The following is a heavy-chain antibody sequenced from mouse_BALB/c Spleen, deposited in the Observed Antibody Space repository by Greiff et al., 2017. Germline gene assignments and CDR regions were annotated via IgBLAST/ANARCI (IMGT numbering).Heavy chain of an antibody. J-gene: IGHJ4*01. CDR1: GFNINDYY. D-gene: IGHD1-1*01. CDR3: ARQHYYGSSYDGYAMDY. CDR2: IDPENGNT. Sequence: EVMLVESGAELVRPGAFVKLSCKASGFNINDYYMPWVKQRPEQGLEWIGWIDPENGNTIYDPKFQGKASITADTTSNTAYLQLRSLTSEDTAVYYGARQHYYGSSYDGYAMDYWGQGTSVTVSS. V-gene: IGHV14-1*02.